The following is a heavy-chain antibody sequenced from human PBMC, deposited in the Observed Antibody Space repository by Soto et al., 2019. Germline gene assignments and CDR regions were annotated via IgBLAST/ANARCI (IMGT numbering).Heavy chain of an antibody. CDR2: ISGSGSTI. CDR1: GFRFSDYK. V-gene: IGHV3-48*03. J-gene: IGHJ4*02. D-gene: IGHD2-8*01. CDR3: ARDDYSTTGRNSGFDD. Sequence: GGSLRLSCAASGFRFSDYKMIWVRQAPGKGLEWVSYISGSGSTIYYADSVRGRFTISRDDSKNTLYLQMNSLRADDTAVYYCARDDYSTTGRNSGFDDWGQGTLVTVSS.